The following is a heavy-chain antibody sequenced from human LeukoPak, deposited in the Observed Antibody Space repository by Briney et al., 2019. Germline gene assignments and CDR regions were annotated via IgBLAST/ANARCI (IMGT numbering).Heavy chain of an antibody. Sequence: ASVKVSCKASGGTFSSYAISWVRQAPGQGLEWMGGIIPMLGTAHYAQKFRGRVTITADESTSTVYMDLSSLRSEDTAVYYCARARTGTTPEHWGQGALVTVSS. D-gene: IGHD1-7*01. CDR2: IIPMLGTA. V-gene: IGHV1-69*13. J-gene: IGHJ4*02. CDR1: GGTFSSYA. CDR3: ARARTGTTPEH.